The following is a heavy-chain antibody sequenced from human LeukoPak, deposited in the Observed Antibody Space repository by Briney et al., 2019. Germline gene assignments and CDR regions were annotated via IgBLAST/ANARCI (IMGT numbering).Heavy chain of an antibody. D-gene: IGHD5-24*01. V-gene: IGHV4-31*11. J-gene: IGHJ4*02. CDR3: ALRRDGYNSIDY. CDR1: GGSISSGGYS. CDR2: IYYSGST. Sequence: SETLSLTCAVSGGSISSGGYSWSWIRQHPGKGLEWIAYIYYSGSTYYNPSLKSRVTISVDTSKNQFSLKLSSVTAADTAVYYCALRRDGYNSIDYWGQGTLVTVSS.